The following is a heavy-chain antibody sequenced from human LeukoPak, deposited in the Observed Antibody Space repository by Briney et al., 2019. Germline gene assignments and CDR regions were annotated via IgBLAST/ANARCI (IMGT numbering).Heavy chain of an antibody. D-gene: IGHD4-17*01. CDR1: GFTFSSYG. Sequence: GGSLRLSCAASGFTFSSYGMHWVRQAPGKGLEWVAVIWYEGSNKYYADSVKGRFTISRDNSKNTLYLQMNSLRAEDTAVYYCARGNGDSLLYGMDVWGKGTTVTVSS. CDR3: ARGNGDSLLYGMDV. J-gene: IGHJ6*04. CDR2: IWYEGSNK. V-gene: IGHV3-33*01.